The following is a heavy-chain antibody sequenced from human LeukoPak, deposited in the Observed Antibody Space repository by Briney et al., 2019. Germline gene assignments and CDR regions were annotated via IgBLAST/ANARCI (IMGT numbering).Heavy chain of an antibody. CDR3: ARVRPNYKYGSGSYYRVVGFDY. CDR2: IYHSGST. J-gene: IGHJ4*02. V-gene: IGHV4-30-2*02. CDR1: GGSISSGGYY. Sequence: SQTLSLTCTVSGGSISSGGYYWSWIRQPPGKGLEWIGYIYHSGSTYYNPSLKSRVTISVDTSKNQFSLKLSSATAADTAVYYCARVRPNYKYGSGSYYRVVGFDYWGQGTLVTVSS. D-gene: IGHD3-10*01.